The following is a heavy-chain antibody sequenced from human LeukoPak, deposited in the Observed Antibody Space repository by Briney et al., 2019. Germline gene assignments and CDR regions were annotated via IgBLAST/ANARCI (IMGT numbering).Heavy chain of an antibody. CDR3: ARYHLYDSSGYINWFDP. CDR2: MYYSGST. V-gene: IGHV4-59*01. D-gene: IGHD3-22*01. CDR1: GGSISSYY. J-gene: IGHJ5*02. Sequence: SETLSLTCTVSGGSISSYYWSWIRQPPGKGLEWIGYMYYSGSTNYNPSLKSRVTISVDTSKNQFSLKLSSVTAADTAVYYCARYHLYDSSGYINWFDPWGQGTLVTVSS.